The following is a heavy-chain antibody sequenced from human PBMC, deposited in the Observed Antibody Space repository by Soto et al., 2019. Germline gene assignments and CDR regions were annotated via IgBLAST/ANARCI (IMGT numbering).Heavy chain of an antibody. CDR1: GGSISSSNW. CDR2: INHSGST. Sequence: PSETLSLTCAVSGGSISSSNWWSWVRQPPGKGLEWIGEINHSGSTNYNPSLKSRVTISVDTSKNQFSLKLSSVTAADTAVYYCARRRVVPYYYDSSGYYYFDYWGQGTLVTVSS. D-gene: IGHD3-22*01. V-gene: IGHV4-4*02. CDR3: ARRRVVPYYYDSSGYYYFDY. J-gene: IGHJ4*02.